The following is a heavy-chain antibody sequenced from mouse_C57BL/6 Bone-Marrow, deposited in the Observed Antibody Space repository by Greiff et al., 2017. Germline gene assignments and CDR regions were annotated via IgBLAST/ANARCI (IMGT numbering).Heavy chain of an antibody. V-gene: IGHV2-2*01. J-gene: IGHJ4*01. CDR3: ARASYGYDYYYAMDY. Sequence: QVQLKESGPGLVQPSQSLSITCTVSGFSLTSYGVHWVRQSPGKGLEWLGVIWSGGSTDYNAAFISRLSISKDNSKCQVFFKMNSLQADDTAIYYCARASYGYDYYYAMDYWGQGTSVTVSS. CDR1: GFSLTSYG. CDR2: IWSGGST. D-gene: IGHD2-2*01.